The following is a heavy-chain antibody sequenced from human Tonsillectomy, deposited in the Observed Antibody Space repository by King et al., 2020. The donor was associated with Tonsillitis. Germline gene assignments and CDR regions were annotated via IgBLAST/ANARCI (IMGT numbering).Heavy chain of an antibody. J-gene: IGHJ5*02. V-gene: IGHV3-23*04. CDR1: GFTFSNYA. CDR2: FSGSGSNT. D-gene: IGHD6-19*01. CDR3: AKGGEAVAVWFDP. Sequence: VQLVESGGGLVQPGGSLRLSCAASGFTFSNYAISWVRQAPGKGLEWVSTFSGSGSNTYYADSVKGRFTISRDNSKNTQDLQMNSLRAEDTAVYYCAKGGEAVAVWFDPWGQGTLVTVSS.